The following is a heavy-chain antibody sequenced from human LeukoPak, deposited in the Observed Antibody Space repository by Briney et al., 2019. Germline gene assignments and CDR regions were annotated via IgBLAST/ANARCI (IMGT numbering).Heavy chain of an antibody. V-gene: IGHV1-69*01. CDR1: GGTFSSYA. J-gene: IGHJ4*02. CDR3: ARLPDYGDYGDDY. CDR2: IIPIFGTA. D-gene: IGHD4-17*01. Sequence: SVKVSCKASGGTFSSYAISWVRQAPGQGLEWMGGIIPIFGTANYAQKLQGRVTITADESTSTAYMELSSLRSEDTAVYYCARLPDYGDYGDDYWGRGTLVTVSS.